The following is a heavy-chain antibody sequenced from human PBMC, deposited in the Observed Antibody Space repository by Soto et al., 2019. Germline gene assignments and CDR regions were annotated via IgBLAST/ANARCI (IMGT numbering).Heavy chain of an antibody. CDR1: GGSFSGYY. CDR3: ARGRLRYFDWLPRVWFDP. V-gene: IGHV4-34*01. D-gene: IGHD3-9*01. CDR2: INHSGST. J-gene: IGHJ5*02. Sequence: QVQLQQWGAGLLKPSETLSLTCAVYGGSFSGYYWSWIRQPPGKGLEWIGEINHSGSTNYNPSLKSRVTISVDTSKNQFSLKLSSVTAADTAVYYCARGRLRYFDWLPRVWFDPWGQGTLFTVSS.